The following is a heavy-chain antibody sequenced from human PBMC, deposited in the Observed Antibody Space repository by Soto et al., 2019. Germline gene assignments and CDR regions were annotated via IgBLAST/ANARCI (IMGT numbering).Heavy chain of an antibody. J-gene: IGHJ5*02. Sequence: SAPRSVTWTVTGGAISGYYWTWMRQSAGGGLEWIGRIYSSGSTNYNPSLKSRVTISLDTSMNHFSLRLSSVTAADTAVYYCARGQRFSDWFDPWGQGTLVTAPQ. CDR2: IYSSGST. V-gene: IGHV4-4*07. D-gene: IGHD3-3*01. CDR1: GGAISGYY. CDR3: ARGQRFSDWFDP.